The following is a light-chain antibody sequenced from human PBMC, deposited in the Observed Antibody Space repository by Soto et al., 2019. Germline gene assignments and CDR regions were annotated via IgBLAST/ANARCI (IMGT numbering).Light chain of an antibody. CDR1: SSDIGGYNY. V-gene: IGLV2-14*01. Sequence: QSVLTQPASVAGSPGHSITISCTGTSSDIGGYNYVSWFQQHPGKAPKLIIYDVNNRPSGVSNRFSGSKSGTTASLAISGLQAEDEAEYFCSSYAGTNTLVLFGGGTKLTVL. CDR3: SSYAGTNTLVL. J-gene: IGLJ2*01. CDR2: DVN.